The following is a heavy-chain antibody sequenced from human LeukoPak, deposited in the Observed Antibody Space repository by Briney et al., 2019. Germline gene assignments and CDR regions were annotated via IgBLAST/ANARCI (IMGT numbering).Heavy chain of an antibody. CDR3: ARVGYNYENYFDN. CDR2: FDPEDGET. D-gene: IGHD5-24*01. V-gene: IGHV1-24*01. CDR1: GYTLTELS. Sequence: GASVKVSCKVSGYTLTELSMHWVRQAPGKGLEWMGGFDPEDGETIYAQKFQGRVTITRDTSASTAYMELSSLRSEDTAVYYCARVGYNYENYFDNWGQGTLVTVSS. J-gene: IGHJ4*02.